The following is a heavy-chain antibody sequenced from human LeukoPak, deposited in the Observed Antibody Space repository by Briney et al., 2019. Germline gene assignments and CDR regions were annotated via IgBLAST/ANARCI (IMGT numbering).Heavy chain of an antibody. Sequence: GGSLRLSCAASGFTFNNYGMHWVRQAPGKGLEWVAIIWHDGSNKYYVDSVKGRFTISRDNSKNTLYLQMNSLRAEDTAMYYCARDQSGWFDPWGQGTLVTVSS. CDR1: GFTFNNYG. CDR3: ARDQSGWFDP. J-gene: IGHJ5*02. V-gene: IGHV3-33*01. D-gene: IGHD3-10*01. CDR2: IWHDGSNK.